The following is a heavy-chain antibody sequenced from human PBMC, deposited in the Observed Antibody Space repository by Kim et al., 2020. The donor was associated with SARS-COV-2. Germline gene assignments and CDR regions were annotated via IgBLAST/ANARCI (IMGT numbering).Heavy chain of an antibody. D-gene: IGHD2-15*01. CDR2: VSSDGSKT. Sequence: GGSLRLSCAASGFNFSGHSMHWVRQAPGKGLDWVALVSSDGSKTYYADSVKGRFTISRDNSKKTLSLQMNSLRVEETAVYYCVRVGLCSGSDCYSPLDNWGQGTQVTVYS. CDR1: GFNFSGHS. V-gene: IGHV3-30*04. J-gene: IGHJ4*02. CDR3: VRVGLCSGSDCYSPLDN.